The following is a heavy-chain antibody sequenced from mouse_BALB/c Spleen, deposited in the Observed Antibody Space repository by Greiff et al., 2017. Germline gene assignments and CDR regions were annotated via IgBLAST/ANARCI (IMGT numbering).Heavy chain of an antibody. CDR2: ISTYYGNT. CDR3: ARGKEIYYGNYGAMDY. J-gene: IGHJ4*01. CDR1: GYTFTDYA. Sequence: VQLQQSGPELVRPGVSVKISCKGSGYTFTDYAMHWVKQSHAKSLEWIGVISTYYGNTNYNQKFKGKATMTVDKSSSTAYMELARLTSEDSAIYYCARGKEIYYGNYGAMDYWGQGTSVTVSS. D-gene: IGHD2-1*01. V-gene: IGHV1-67*01.